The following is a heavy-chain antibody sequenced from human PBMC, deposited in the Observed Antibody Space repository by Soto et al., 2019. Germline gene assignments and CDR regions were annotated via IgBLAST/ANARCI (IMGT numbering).Heavy chain of an antibody. CDR2: IDSSSTSI. V-gene: IGHV3-48*01. J-gene: IGHJ3*01. Sequence: EVQLVESGGGLVQPGGSLRLSCAASGFTFSTYSMNWVRQAPGKGLEWIPYIDSSSTSIYYADSVKGRFTISRDNGKDSLDLQMNGLRAGDTAVYYCAASVMALGTGVFNAWGQGTMVTVSS. CDR3: AASVMALGTGVFNA. D-gene: IGHD2-8*02. CDR1: GFTFSTYS.